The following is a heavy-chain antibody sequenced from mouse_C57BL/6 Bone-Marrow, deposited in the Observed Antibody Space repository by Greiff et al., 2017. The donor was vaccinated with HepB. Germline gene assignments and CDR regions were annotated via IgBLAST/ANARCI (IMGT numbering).Heavy chain of an antibody. V-gene: IGHV1-50*01. CDR2: IDPSDSYT. D-gene: IGHD1-1*01. J-gene: IGHJ1*03. CDR1: GYTFTSYW. Sequence: VQLQQSGAELAKPGASVKLSCKASGYTFTSYWMQWVKQRPGQGLEWIGEIDPSDSYTNYNQKFKGKATLTVDTSSSTAYMQLSSLTSEDSAVYYCAREGLLRWYFDVWGTGTTVTVSS. CDR3: AREGLLRWYFDV.